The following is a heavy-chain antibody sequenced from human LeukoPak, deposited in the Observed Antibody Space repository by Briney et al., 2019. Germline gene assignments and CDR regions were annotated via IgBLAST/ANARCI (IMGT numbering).Heavy chain of an antibody. V-gene: IGHV5-51*01. CDR2: IYPGDSDT. Sequence: PGESLKISCKGSGYSFTSYWIGWVRQMPGKGLEWMGIIYPGDSDTRYSPSFQGQVTISADKSINTAYLQWSSLKASDTAMYYCARFLHIAVAGPTGWFDPWGQGTLVTVSS. D-gene: IGHD6-19*01. CDR3: ARFLHIAVAGPTGWFDP. CDR1: GYSFTSYW. J-gene: IGHJ5*02.